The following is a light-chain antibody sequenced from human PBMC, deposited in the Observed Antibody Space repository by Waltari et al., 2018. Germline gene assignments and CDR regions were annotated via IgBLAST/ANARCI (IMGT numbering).Light chain of an antibody. J-gene: IGKJ1*01. Sequence: DVVMTQSPLSLSVTLGQPASISCKSSQSLVHSDGKTYLNWYQQRPGQSPRRLLYKVSNRDSGVPDRFSGSGSGTDFTLKISRVEAEDVGVYYCMQGTHWPPWTFGQGTKVEIK. V-gene: IGKV2-30*02. CDR1: QSLVHSDGKTY. CDR3: MQGTHWPPWT. CDR2: KVS.